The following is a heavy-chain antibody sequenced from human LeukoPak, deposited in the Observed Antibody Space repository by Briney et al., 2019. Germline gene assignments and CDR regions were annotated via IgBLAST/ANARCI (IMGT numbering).Heavy chain of an antibody. V-gene: IGHV3-48*02. CDR3: ASAPYDSSNYFLDY. J-gene: IGHJ4*02. CDR2: ISSSSRTI. Sequence: GGSLRLSCAASGFTFSSYSMNWVRQAPGKGLEWVSYISSSSRTIYYAESVKGRFTISRDNAKNSLYLQMNSLRDEDTAVYYCASAPYDSSNYFLDYWGQGTLATVSS. CDR1: GFTFSSYS. D-gene: IGHD3-22*01.